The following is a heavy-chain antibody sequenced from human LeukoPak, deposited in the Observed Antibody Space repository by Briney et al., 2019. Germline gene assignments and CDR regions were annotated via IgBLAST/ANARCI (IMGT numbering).Heavy chain of an antibody. D-gene: IGHD5-12*01. CDR1: GFTFSSYS. V-gene: IGHV3-48*04. Sequence: PGGSLRLSCAASGFTFSSYSMNWVRQAPGKGLEWVSYISSSGNTIYYADSVKGRFTISRDNAKKSMYLQMNSLRAEDTAFYYCAREDSDYDFGSWGQGTLVTVSS. CDR3: AREDSDYDFGS. J-gene: IGHJ4*02. CDR2: ISSSGNTI.